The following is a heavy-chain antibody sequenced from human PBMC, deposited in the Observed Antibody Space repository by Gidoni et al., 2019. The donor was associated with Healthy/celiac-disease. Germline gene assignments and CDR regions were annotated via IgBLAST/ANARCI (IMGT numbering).Heavy chain of an antibody. CDR1: GYTLTELS. V-gene: IGHV1-24*01. Sequence: QVQLVQSGAEVKKPGASVKVSCKVSGYTLTELSMHWVRQAPGKGLEWMGGFDPEDGETIYAQKFQGRVTMTEDTSTDTAYMELSSLRSEDTAVYYCATQIRAVYCSGGSCYNPGAFDIWGQGTMVTVSS. J-gene: IGHJ3*02. CDR2: FDPEDGET. CDR3: ATQIRAVYCSGGSCYNPGAFDI. D-gene: IGHD2-15*01.